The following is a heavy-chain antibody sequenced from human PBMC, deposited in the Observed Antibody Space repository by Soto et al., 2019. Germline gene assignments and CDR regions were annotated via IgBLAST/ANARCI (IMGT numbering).Heavy chain of an antibody. CDR2: ISYDGSNK. V-gene: IGHV3-30*18. CDR1: GFTFSSYG. Sequence: QLGGSLRLSCAASGFTFSSYGMHWVRQAPGKGLEWVAVISYDGSNKYYADSVKVRFTISRDNSKNTLYLQMNSLRAEDTAVYYCAKDRVGGGYCSSTSCLYYYYGMDVWGQGTTVTVSS. CDR3: AKDRVGGGYCSSTSCLYYYYGMDV. D-gene: IGHD2-2*03. J-gene: IGHJ6*02.